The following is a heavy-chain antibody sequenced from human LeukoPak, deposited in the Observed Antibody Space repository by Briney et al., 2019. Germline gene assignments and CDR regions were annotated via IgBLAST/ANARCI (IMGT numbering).Heavy chain of an antibody. CDR3: ARDPISGSYHRGWFDP. D-gene: IGHD1-26*01. CDR2: SSAYNGNT. CDR1: VYIFTSYG. J-gene: IGHJ5*02. Sequence: ASVNDSFKASVYIFTSYGISSLGQAPCRGLEWMGWSSAYNGNTNYAQTLQGRVTMTTDTSTSTAYMELRSLRTDDTAVYYGARDPISGSYHRGWFDPWGQGTLVTVSS. V-gene: IGHV1-18*01.